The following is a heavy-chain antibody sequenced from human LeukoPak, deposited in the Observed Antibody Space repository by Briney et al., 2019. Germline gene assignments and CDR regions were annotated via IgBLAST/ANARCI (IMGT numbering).Heavy chain of an antibody. Sequence: GGSLRLSCAASGFTFSSCGMHWVRQAPGKGLEWVAVISYDGSNKYYADSVKGRFTISRDNSKNTLYLQMNSLRAEDTAVYYCAKGALEWLLGIDYWGQGTLVTVSS. D-gene: IGHD3-3*01. CDR1: GFTFSSCG. CDR2: ISYDGSNK. CDR3: AKGALEWLLGIDY. V-gene: IGHV3-30*18. J-gene: IGHJ4*02.